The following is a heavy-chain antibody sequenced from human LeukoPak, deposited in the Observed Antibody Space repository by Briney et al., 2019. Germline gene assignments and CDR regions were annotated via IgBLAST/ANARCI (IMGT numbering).Heavy chain of an antibody. CDR1: GYTFTSYG. CDR3: ARMDYDFDIFYFAY. D-gene: IGHD3-3*01. J-gene: IGHJ4*02. Sequence: GASVKVSCKASGYTFTSYGISWVRQAPGQGLEWMGWISAYNGNTNYAQKLQGRVTMTTDTSTSTAYMELRSLRSDDTAVYYCARMDYDFDIFYFAYWRQGTLVTVSS. V-gene: IGHV1-18*01. CDR2: ISAYNGNT.